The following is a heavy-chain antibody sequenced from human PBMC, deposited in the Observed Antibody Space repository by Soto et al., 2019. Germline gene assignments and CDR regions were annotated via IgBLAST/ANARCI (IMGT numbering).Heavy chain of an antibody. CDR2: IYYSGST. V-gene: IGHV4-31*03. CDR3: ARVWAGFRSHITGTTFYWFDP. Sequence: SETLSLTCTVSGGSISSGGYYWSWIRQHPGKGLEWIGYIYYSGSTYYNPSLKSRVTISVDTSKNQFSLKLSSVTAADTAVYYCARVWAGFRSHITGTTFYWFDPWGQGTLVTVSS. D-gene: IGHD1-20*01. J-gene: IGHJ5*02. CDR1: GGSISSGGYY.